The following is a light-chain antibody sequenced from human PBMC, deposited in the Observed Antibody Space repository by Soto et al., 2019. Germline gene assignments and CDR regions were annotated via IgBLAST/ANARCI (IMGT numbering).Light chain of an antibody. CDR2: DTS. J-gene: IGKJ1*01. CDR1: QRVSGRF. CDR3: SQRYTTPWP. Sequence: IVGTKWPVKLTQSPGERATVYCGASQRVSGRFLAWYPQKPGLARRLILYDTSFRATGIPNWCGGREAGADITLISSMQPEDFVTDYCSQRYTTPWPFGQGAKVDIK. V-gene: IGKV3D-20*01.